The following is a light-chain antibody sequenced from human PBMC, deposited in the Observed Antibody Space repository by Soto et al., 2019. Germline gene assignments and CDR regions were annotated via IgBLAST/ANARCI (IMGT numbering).Light chain of an antibody. J-gene: IGKJ1*01. CDR1: QSLLHSNGYNF. CDR3: MQALQTWT. Sequence: EIVMTQSPLSLPVTPGEPASISCRSSQSLLHSNGYNFLTWYLQKPGQSPQLLIFLGSNRASGVPDRFRGSGSGTDFTLKNSSVEAEDVGVYYCMQALQTWTFGQGTKVQIK. V-gene: IGKV2-28*01. CDR2: LGS.